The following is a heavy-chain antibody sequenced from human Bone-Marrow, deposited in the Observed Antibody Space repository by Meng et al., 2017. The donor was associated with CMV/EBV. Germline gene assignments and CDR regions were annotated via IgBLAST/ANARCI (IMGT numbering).Heavy chain of an antibody. CDR3: ARGWYCSSTSCSTFDY. CDR2: INPNSGGT. J-gene: IGHJ4*02. V-gene: IGHV1-2*02. CDR1: GYTFTGYY. Sequence: ASVKVSCKASGYTFTGYYMHWVRQAPGQGLEWMGWINPNSGGTNYAQKFQGRVTMTRDTSITTAYMELTRLRSDDTAVYYCARGWYCSSTSCSTFDYWVQGTLVTVSS. D-gene: IGHD2-2*02.